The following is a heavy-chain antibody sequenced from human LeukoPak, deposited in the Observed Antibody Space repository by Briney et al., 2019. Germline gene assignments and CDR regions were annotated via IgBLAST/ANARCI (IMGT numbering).Heavy chain of an antibody. J-gene: IGHJ4*02. Sequence: SVKVSCKASGGTFSSYAISWVRQAPGQGLEGMGRIIPIFGTANYAQKFQGKVTITTDESTSTAYMELSSLRSEDTAVYYCATGTATIFPESDYWGQGTLVTVSS. CDR2: IIPIFGTA. CDR3: ATGTATIFPESDY. D-gene: IGHD5-24*01. CDR1: GGTFSSYA. V-gene: IGHV1-69*05.